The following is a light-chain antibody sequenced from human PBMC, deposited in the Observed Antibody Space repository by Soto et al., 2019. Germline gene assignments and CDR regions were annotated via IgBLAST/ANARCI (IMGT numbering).Light chain of an antibody. CDR2: GAS. CDR1: QSVTSNY. Sequence: EIVLTQSPGTLSVSSGESATLSCRASQSVTSNYVAWYQQKPCLPPRLLIFGASNRATGIPDRFSGGVSGTDFTLTISRLEPEDFALYICQQYGSSPYTFGLGTKLEI. CDR3: QQYGSSPYT. J-gene: IGKJ2*01. V-gene: IGKV3-20*01.